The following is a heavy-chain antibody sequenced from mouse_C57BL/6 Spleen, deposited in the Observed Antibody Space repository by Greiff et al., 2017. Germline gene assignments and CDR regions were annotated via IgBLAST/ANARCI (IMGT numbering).Heavy chain of an antibody. CDR1: GYTFTGYW. CDR3: ARSLYYYGSEEAY. D-gene: IGHD1-1*01. V-gene: IGHV1-9*01. Sequence: QVQLKESGAELMKPGASVKLSCKATGYTFTGYWIEWVKQRPGHGLEWIGEILPGSGSTNYNEKFKGKATFTADPSSNTAYMHLSSLTTEDSAIYYCARSLYYYGSEEAYWGQGTLVTVSA. CDR2: ILPGSGST. J-gene: IGHJ3*01.